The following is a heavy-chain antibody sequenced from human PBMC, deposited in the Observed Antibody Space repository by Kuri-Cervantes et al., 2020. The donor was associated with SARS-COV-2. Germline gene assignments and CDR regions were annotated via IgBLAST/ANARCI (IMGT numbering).Heavy chain of an antibody. J-gene: IGHJ6*02. V-gene: IGHV1-8*01. Sequence: ASVKVSCKASGYTFTSYDINWVRQATGQGLEWMGWMNPNSGNTGYAQKFQGRVTMTRNTSISTAYMELSSLGSEDTAVYYCASGYILTGYYMAHYYYYGMDVWGQGTTVTVSS. CDR3: ASGYILTGYYMAHYYYYGMDV. CDR1: GYTFTSYD. CDR2: MNPNSGNT. D-gene: IGHD3-9*01.